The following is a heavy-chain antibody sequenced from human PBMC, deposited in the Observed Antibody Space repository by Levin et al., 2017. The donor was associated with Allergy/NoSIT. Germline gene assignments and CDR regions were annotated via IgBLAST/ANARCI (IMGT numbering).Heavy chain of an antibody. V-gene: IGHV3-30*04. D-gene: IGHD2-2*01. CDR3: ARERIVVVPAASSLYYYYGMDV. J-gene: IGHJ6*02. CDR1: GFTFSSYA. Sequence: GGSLRLSCAASGFTFSSYAMHWVRQAPGKGLEWVAVISYDGSNKYYADSVKGRFTISRDNSKNTLYLQMNSLRAEDTAVYYCARERIVVVPAASSLYYYYGMDVWGQGTTVTVSS. CDR2: ISYDGSNK.